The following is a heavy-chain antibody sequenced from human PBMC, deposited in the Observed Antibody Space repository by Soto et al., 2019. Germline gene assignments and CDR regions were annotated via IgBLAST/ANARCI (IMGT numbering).Heavy chain of an antibody. J-gene: IGHJ4*02. CDR3: ARYVMVVVADTGSRSQIIDY. Sequence: ASVKVSCKASGYTFTSYGISWVRQAPGQGLEWMGWISAYNGNTNYAQKLQGRVTMTTDTSTSTAYMELRSLRSDDTAVYYCARYVMVVVADTGSRSQIIDYWGQGTLVTVSS. D-gene: IGHD2-15*01. V-gene: IGHV1-18*01. CDR1: GYTFTSYG. CDR2: ISAYNGNT.